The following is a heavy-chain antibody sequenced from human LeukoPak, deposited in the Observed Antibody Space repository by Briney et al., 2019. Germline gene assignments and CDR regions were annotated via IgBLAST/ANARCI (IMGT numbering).Heavy chain of an antibody. D-gene: IGHD6-19*01. Sequence: GGSLRLSCSASGFTFSSYAMHWVRQAPGKRLEYVSGISTNGGSTYYADSVKGRFTISRDNSKNTLSLQMGSLRAEDTAVYYCVYSSGWPLWGQGTLVTVSS. J-gene: IGHJ4*02. CDR2: ISTNGGST. CDR1: GFTFSSYA. V-gene: IGHV3-64D*09. CDR3: VYSSGWPL.